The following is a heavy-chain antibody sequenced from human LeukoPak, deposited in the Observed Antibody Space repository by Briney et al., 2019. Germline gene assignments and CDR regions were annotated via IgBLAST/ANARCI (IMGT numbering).Heavy chain of an antibody. Sequence: SETLSLTCTVSGASISNYYWTWIRQPAGEGREWIGRIYSSGNTNYNPSLKSRVTMSLDTSKNQFSLRLSSVTAADTAVYYCARARGGGGSYGHFDYWGQGTLVTVSS. CDR3: ARARGGGGSYGHFDY. D-gene: IGHD2-21*02. J-gene: IGHJ4*02. V-gene: IGHV4-4*07. CDR1: GASISNYY. CDR2: IYSSGNT.